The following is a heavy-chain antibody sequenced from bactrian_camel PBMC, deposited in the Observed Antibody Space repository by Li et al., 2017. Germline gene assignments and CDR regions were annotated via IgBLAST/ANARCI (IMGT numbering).Heavy chain of an antibody. V-gene: IGHV3S68*01. J-gene: IGHJ4*01. CDR1: GDSRLC. CDR2: IGNNNK. CDR3: AACRDRRYTNNRLVYTY. Sequence: HVQLVESGGGSVQAGGSLTLSCAASGDSRLCMTWFRQAPGKEREAVAYIGNNNKIYTDSVKGRFSISRDNDKGTIFLLMNNLQTEDTAVYYCAACRDRRYTNNRLVYTYWGQGTQVTVS. D-gene: IGHD1*01.